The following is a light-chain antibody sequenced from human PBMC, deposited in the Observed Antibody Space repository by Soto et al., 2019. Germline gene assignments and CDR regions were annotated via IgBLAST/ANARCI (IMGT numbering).Light chain of an antibody. V-gene: IGKV1-5*01. CDR3: HQNYSYPWT. J-gene: IGKJ1*01. CDR2: DAS. CDR1: QSISSR. Sequence: IPMSQSPSTLSASVGDRVTITCRDIQSISSRLAWYQQKPGKAPKHLIYDASSLESGVPSRFSGSGSGTEFTLTISNLQPDDFATYYCHQNYSYPWTFGQGTKVEIK.